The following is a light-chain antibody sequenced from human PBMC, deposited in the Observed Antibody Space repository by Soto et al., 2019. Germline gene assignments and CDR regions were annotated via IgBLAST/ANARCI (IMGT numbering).Light chain of an antibody. V-gene: IGKV1-5*01. Sequence: DTQMTQSPSTLSASVGDRVTITCRASQSISDWLAWYQQKPGKAPKILIYDASSLESGVPSRFSGSGSGTEFTLTISSLQPDDFAIYYCQQYKNYYPTFGQGTRVEIK. CDR3: QQYKNYYPT. CDR2: DAS. CDR1: QSISDW. J-gene: IGKJ1*01.